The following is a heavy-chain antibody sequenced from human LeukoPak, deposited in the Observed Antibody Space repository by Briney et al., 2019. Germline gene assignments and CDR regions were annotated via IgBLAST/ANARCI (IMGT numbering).Heavy chain of an antibody. D-gene: IGHD5-12*01. CDR1: GGPISSGGYS. CDR3: ARDSGYDLYYFDY. CDR2: IYHSGST. J-gene: IGHJ4*02. V-gene: IGHV4-30-2*01. Sequence: SQTLSLTCAVSGGPISSGGYSWSWIRQPPGKGLEWIGYIYHSGSTYYNPSLKSRVTISVDRSKNQFSLKLSSVAAADTAVYYCARDSGYDLYYFDYWGQGTLVTVSS.